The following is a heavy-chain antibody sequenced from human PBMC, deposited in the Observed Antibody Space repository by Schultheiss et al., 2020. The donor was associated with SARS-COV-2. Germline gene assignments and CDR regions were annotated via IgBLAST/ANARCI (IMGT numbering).Heavy chain of an antibody. CDR3: AREDRSSSGNNWFDP. J-gene: IGHJ5*02. CDR1: GGSIISYY. V-gene: IGHV4-59*01. CDR2: IYYSGST. Sequence: SETLSLTCTVSGGSIISYYWTWIRQPPGKGLEWIGSIYYSGSTYYNPSLKSRVTISVDTSKNQFSLKLNSVTAADTAVYYCAREDRSSSGNNWFDPWGQGTLVTVSS. D-gene: IGHD6-13*01.